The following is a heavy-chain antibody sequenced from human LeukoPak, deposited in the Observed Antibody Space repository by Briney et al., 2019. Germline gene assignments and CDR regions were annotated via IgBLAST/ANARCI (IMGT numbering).Heavy chain of an antibody. J-gene: IGHJ3*02. CDR2: IYYSGIT. CDR1: GGSVTTSSFY. CDR3: AKSGPAAGRPDAFDI. V-gene: IGHV4-39*07. Sequence: TSETLSLTCTLSGGSVTTSSFYWAWIRQPPGKGLECIGTIYYSGITYYHSSLKSRVTISVDTSKNQFSLKLNSVTAADTAVYFCAKSGPAAGRPDAFDIWGQGTMVTVSS. D-gene: IGHD2-2*01.